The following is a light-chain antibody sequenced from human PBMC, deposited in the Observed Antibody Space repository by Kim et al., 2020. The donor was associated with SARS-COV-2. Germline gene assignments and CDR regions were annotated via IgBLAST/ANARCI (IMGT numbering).Light chain of an antibody. V-gene: IGKV3D-15*03. J-gene: IGKJ4*01. CDR3: QQYSNWPPGRT. CDR1: QSVSTN. Sequence: EIVMTQSPATLSVSPGERATLSCRASQSVSTNLAWYQQKPGQAPRLLIYGAFIRATGIPARFSGSGSGTEFTLTISILQSEDFAVYYCQQYSNWPPGRTFGGGTKVDIK. CDR2: GAF.